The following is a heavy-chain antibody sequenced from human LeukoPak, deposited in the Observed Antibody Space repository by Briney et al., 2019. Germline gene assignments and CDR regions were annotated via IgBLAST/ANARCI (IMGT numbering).Heavy chain of an antibody. Sequence: QPGRSLRLSCAASGFTFDDYAMHWVRQAPGKGLEWVSGISWNSGSIGYADSVKGRFTISRDNAKNSLYLQMNSLRAEDTAVYYCARVSLLGHFWSGYSLWGQGTLVTVSS. CDR2: ISWNSGSI. CDR3: ARVSLLGHFWSGYSL. J-gene: IGHJ4*02. V-gene: IGHV3-9*01. CDR1: GFTFDDYA. D-gene: IGHD3-3*02.